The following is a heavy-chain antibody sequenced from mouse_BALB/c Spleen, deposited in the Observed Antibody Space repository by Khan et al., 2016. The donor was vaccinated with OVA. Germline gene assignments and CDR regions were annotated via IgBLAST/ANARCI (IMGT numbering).Heavy chain of an antibody. D-gene: IGHD2-3*01. Sequence: QVQLQQSGAELARPGASVKLSCKASGYTFTSYWMPWVKQRPGQGLEWIGAIYPGIGDTRYTQKFRGKATLTADKSSTTAYMQLSSLASEDSAVYYCARTGGTYDGYFGYFDVWGAGTTVTVSS. CDR1: GYTFTSYW. CDR3: ARTGGTYDGYFGYFDV. CDR2: IYPGIGDT. V-gene: IGHV1-87*01. J-gene: IGHJ1*01.